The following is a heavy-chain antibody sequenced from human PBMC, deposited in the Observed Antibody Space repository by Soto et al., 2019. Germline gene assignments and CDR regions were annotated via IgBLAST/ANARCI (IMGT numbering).Heavy chain of an antibody. D-gene: IGHD3-10*01. V-gene: IGHV1-18*01. CDR1: GYTFTSYG. Sequence: ASVKVSCKASGYTFTSYGISWVRQAPGQGLEWMGWISAYNGNTNYAQKLQGRVTMTKDTSTSTAYMELRSLRSDDTAVYYCARARQEGSGSYYQYYYYMDVWGKGTTVTVSS. CDR3: ARARQEGSGSYYQYYYYMDV. J-gene: IGHJ6*03. CDR2: ISAYNGNT.